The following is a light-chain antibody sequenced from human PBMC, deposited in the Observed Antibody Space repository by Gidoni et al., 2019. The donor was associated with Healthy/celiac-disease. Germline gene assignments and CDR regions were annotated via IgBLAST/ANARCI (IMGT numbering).Light chain of an antibody. J-gene: IGKJ4*01. CDR1: QSVLYSSNNKNY. Sequence: DIVMTQSPDSLAVSLGERATINCKSSQSVLYSSNNKNYLAWYQQKPGQPPKLLIYWASTRESGVPDRFRGSGSGTDCTLTISSLQADDVAVYYCQQYYSTLLTFGGGTKVEIK. V-gene: IGKV4-1*01. CDR3: QQYYSTLLT. CDR2: WAS.